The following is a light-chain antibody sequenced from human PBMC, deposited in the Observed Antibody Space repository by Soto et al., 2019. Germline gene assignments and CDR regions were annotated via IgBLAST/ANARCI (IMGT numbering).Light chain of an antibody. CDR2: ELS. CDR3: SSSSSSRTWV. V-gene: IGLV2-14*01. CDR1: SSDVGVYNY. Sequence: QSALTQPASVSGSPGQSITISCTGTSSDVGVYNYVSWYQQHPRKAPKLIIYELSFRPSGVSNRFSGSKSGNTASLTISGLQAEDEADYYCSSSSSSRTWVFGGGTQLTVL. J-gene: IGLJ7*01.